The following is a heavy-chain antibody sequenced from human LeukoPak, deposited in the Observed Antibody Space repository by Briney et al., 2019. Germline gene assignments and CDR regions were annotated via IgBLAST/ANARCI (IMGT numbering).Heavy chain of an antibody. V-gene: IGHV3-7*04. Sequence: PGGSLRLSCAASGFTFSSYWMSWVRQAPGKGLEWVANIKQDGSEKYYVDSVKGRFTISRDNAKNSLYLQMNSLRPEDTAVYYCARGGKIALAGTRSSQYFQYWGQGTLVTVSS. CDR2: IKQDGSEK. CDR1: GFTFSSYW. D-gene: IGHD6-19*01. CDR3: ARGGKIALAGTRSSQYFQY. J-gene: IGHJ1*01.